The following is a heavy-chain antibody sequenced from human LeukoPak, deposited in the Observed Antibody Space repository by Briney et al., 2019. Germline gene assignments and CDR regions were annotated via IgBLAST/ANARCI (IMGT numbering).Heavy chain of an antibody. J-gene: IGHJ4*02. D-gene: IGHD1-20*01. Sequence: PGGSLRLSCAASGFAFRNFWMSWVRQAPGKGLELVANTKQDGSGKYYVDSVEGRFTVSRDNAKNSLYLQMNGLRAEDTAVYYCARENYNWNPDQGYKVFDYWGQGILVTVSS. V-gene: IGHV3-7*01. CDR3: ARENYNWNPDQGYKVFDY. CDR2: TKQDGSGK. CDR1: GFAFRNFW.